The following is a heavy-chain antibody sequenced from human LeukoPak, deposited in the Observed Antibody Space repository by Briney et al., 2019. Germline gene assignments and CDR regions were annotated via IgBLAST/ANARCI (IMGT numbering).Heavy chain of an antibody. J-gene: IGHJ4*02. V-gene: IGHV4-59*01. Sequence: SETLSLTCTVSGGSISSYYWSWIRQPPGKGLEWIGYIYYSGSTNYNPSLKSRVTISVDTSKNQFSLKLSSVTAADTALYYCARGRFELPYWGQGTLVTASS. CDR3: ARGRFELPY. D-gene: IGHD2-15*01. CDR2: IYYSGST. CDR1: GGSISSYY.